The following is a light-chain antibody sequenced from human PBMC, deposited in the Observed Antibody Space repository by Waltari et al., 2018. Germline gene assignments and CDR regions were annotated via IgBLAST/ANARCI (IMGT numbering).Light chain of an antibody. CDR2: EGE. CDR1: SPDVGNYNI. CDR3: FSYAVSSTFMI. Sequence: QSALTQPASVSGSPGQSITISCTGTSPDVGNYNIVSWFQHHPGKAPKVLFFEGEKRRSGVSGRFFGSKADKAASLTIAGLEADDEAVYYCFSYAVSSTFMIFGGGTQLTVL. J-gene: IGLJ2*01. V-gene: IGLV2-23*01.